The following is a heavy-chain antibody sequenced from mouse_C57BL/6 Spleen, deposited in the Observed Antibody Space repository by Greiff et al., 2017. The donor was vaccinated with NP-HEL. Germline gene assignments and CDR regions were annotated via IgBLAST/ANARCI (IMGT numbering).Heavy chain of an antibody. CDR1: GYTFTDYY. D-gene: IGHD2-13*01. CDR3: ARGSGGDFYFDY. J-gene: IGHJ2*01. Sequence: VQLQQSGPVLVKPGASVKMSCKASGYTFTDYYMNWVKQSHGKSLEWIGVINPYNGGTSYNQKFKGKATLTVDKSSSTAYMELNSLTSEDSAVYYCARGSGGDFYFDYWGQGTTLTVSS. CDR2: INPYNGGT. V-gene: IGHV1-19*01.